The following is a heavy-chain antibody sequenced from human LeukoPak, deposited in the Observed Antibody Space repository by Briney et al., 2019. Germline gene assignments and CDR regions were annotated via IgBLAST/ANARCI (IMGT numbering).Heavy chain of an antibody. Sequence: SVKVSCKASGGTFSSYAISWVRQAPGQGLEWMGRIIPIFGTPNYARKFQGRVTITADESTSTAYMELSSLRSNDTAAYYCAGGSGGSYHFWGQGTLVTVSS. V-gene: IGHV1-69*13. CDR3: AGGSGGSYHF. J-gene: IGHJ4*02. CDR1: GGTFSSYA. D-gene: IGHD1-26*01. CDR2: IIPIFGTP.